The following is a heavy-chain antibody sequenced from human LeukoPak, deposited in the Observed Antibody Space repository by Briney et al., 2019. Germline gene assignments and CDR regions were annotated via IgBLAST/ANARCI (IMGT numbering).Heavy chain of an antibody. Sequence: GGYLRFSCAASGFTFDDIPRHWLRQAPGKGLECVSLISCDGDSTYYSDSVKGRFTISRDNNKNSLYLQMNSLRTEDTALYYCATAPYDSIGIFDYWGQGTLVTVSS. D-gene: IGHD3-22*01. V-gene: IGHV3-43D*03. CDR2: ISCDGDST. CDR1: GFTFDDIP. CDR3: ATAPYDSIGIFDY. J-gene: IGHJ4*02.